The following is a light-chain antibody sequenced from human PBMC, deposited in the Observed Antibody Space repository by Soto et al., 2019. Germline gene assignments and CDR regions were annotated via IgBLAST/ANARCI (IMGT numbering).Light chain of an antibody. CDR1: SSYVGGYKY. J-gene: IGLJ1*01. CDR2: DVS. Sequence: QSVLTQPASVSGSPGQSITISCTGSSSYVGGYKYVSWYQQYPGKAPKLMIYDVSNRPSGVSNRFSGSKSGNTASLTISGLQAEDEADYYCSSYTSSSTYVFGTGTKVTVL. V-gene: IGLV2-14*01. CDR3: SSYTSSSTYV.